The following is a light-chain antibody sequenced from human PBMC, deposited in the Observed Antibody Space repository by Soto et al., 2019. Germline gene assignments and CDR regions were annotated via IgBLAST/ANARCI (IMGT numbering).Light chain of an antibody. V-gene: IGKV1-39*01. CDR1: QSISSY. J-gene: IGKJ2*01. Sequence: DIQMTQSPSSLSASVGDRVTITCRASQSISSYLNWYQQKPGKAPKLLIYAASSLQSGVTSRFSSSGSGTDFTLTISSLQPEDFATYYCQQSYSTPVFGQGTKLEIK. CDR2: AAS. CDR3: QQSYSTPV.